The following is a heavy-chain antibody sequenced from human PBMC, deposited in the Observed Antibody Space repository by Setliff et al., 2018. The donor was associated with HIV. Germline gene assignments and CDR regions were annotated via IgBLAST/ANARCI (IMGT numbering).Heavy chain of an antibody. CDR1: GDSISTYY. CDR2: IYISGRT. D-gene: IGHD4-17*01. Sequence: SETLSLTCTVSGDSISTYYWSWIRQPPGKGLEWIGYIYISGRTSYNPSLKSRVTISVDTSKNLFSLKLSSVTAADTAIYYCSRSPKGRYGDYVYAFDIWGQGTMVTVSS. J-gene: IGHJ3*02. V-gene: IGHV4-4*09. CDR3: SRSPKGRYGDYVYAFDI.